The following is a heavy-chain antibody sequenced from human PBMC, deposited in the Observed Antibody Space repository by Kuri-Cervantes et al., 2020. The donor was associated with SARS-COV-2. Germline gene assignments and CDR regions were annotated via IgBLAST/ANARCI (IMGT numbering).Heavy chain of an antibody. V-gene: IGHV3-21*01. CDR2: ISSNSGHI. Sequence: GESLKISCAASGFTVSSNYMNWVRQAPGKGLEWVSSISSNSGHIYYADSVKGRFTISRDNAKNSLYLQMNSLRAEDTAVYYCARAVGGIVVVRLDPWGQGSMVTVSS. CDR1: GFTVSSNY. D-gene: IGHD2-2*01. J-gene: IGHJ5*02. CDR3: ARAVGGIVVVRLDP.